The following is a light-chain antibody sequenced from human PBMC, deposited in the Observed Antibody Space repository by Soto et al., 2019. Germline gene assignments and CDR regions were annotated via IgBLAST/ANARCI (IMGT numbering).Light chain of an antibody. Sequence: EIVLAQSPGTLSLSPGERATLSCRASQSVSSYLAWYQQKPGQAPRLLIYDASSRATGIPARFSGSGSGTDFTLTISSLEPEDFAVYYCQQRSNWPITFGQGARLENK. V-gene: IGKV3-11*01. CDR2: DAS. CDR3: QQRSNWPIT. J-gene: IGKJ5*01. CDR1: QSVSSY.